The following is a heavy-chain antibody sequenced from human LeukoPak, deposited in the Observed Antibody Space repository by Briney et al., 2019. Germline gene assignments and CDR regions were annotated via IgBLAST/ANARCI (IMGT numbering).Heavy chain of an antibody. CDR2: IYYSGST. V-gene: IGHV4-59*01. J-gene: IGHJ4*02. Sequence: PSETLSFTCTVSGGSISSYYWSWIRQPPGKGLEWTGYIYYSGSTNYNPSLKSRVTISVDTSKNQFSLKLSSVTAADTAVYYCAREGGSIQLRSYYFDYWGQGTLVTVSS. CDR3: AREGGSIQLRSYYFDY. CDR1: GGSISSYY. D-gene: IGHD5-18*01.